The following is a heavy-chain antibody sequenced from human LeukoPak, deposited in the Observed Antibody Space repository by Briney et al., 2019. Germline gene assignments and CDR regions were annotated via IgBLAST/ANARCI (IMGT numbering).Heavy chain of an antibody. V-gene: IGHV4-39*07. Sequence: SETLSLTCTVSGGSISSSSCYWGWIRQPPGKGLEWIGSIYYSGSTYYNPSLKSRVTISVDTSKNQFSLKLSSVTAADTAVYYCASYCSSTSCYGAFDIWGQGTMVTVSS. CDR2: IYYSGST. CDR3: ASYCSSTSCYGAFDI. CDR1: GGSISSSSCY. D-gene: IGHD2-2*01. J-gene: IGHJ3*02.